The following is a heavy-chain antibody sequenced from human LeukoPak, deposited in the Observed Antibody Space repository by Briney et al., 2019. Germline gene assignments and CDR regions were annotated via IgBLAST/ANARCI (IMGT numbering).Heavy chain of an antibody. D-gene: IGHD2-2*01. CDR3: ASPEPSSASGSYYMDV. J-gene: IGHJ6*03. CDR2: INHSGST. V-gene: IGHV4-34*01. Sequence: SETLSLTCTVSGGSISSYYWSWIRQPPGKGLEWIGEINHSGSTNYNPSLKSRVTISVDTSKNQFSLKLISVTAADTAVYYCASPEPSSASGSYYMDVWGKGTTVTVSS. CDR1: GGSISSYY.